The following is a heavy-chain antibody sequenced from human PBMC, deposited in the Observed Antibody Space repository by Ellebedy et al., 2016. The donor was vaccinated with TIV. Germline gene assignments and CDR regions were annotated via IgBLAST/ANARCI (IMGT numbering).Heavy chain of an antibody. D-gene: IGHD1-26*01. CDR1: GFTFRSYE. V-gene: IGHV3-48*03. CDR3: ARDRGGSYFDY. Sequence: PGGSLTLSCAASGFTFRSYEMSWVRQAPEKGLEWFLYIRSSGGTIYSADSVKGRFAISRDNAKNSLYLQMNSLRAEDTALYYCARDRGGSYFDYWGQGALVTVSS. J-gene: IGHJ4*02. CDR2: IRSSGGTI.